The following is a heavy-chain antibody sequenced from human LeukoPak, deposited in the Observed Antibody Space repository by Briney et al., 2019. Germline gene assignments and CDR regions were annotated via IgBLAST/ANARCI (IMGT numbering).Heavy chain of an antibody. CDR2: INWNGGST. D-gene: IGHD1-26*01. CDR3: ARALYSGSYDY. Sequence: GGSLRLSCAASGFTFSDYYMSWVRQAPGKGQEWVSGINWNGGSTGYADSVKGRFTISRDNAKNSLYLQMNSLRAEDTALYHCARALYSGSYDYWGQGTLVTVSS. CDR1: GFTFSDYY. J-gene: IGHJ4*02. V-gene: IGHV3-20*01.